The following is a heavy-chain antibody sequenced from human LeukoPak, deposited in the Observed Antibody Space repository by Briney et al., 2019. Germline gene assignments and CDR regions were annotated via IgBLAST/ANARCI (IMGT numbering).Heavy chain of an antibody. J-gene: IGHJ4*02. CDR1: GKTLSDLS. CDR2: SDPEDGER. V-gene: IGHV1-24*01. D-gene: IGHD5-18*01. CDR3: VTGFTTMAVDYSDY. Sequence: ASVKVSCKVSGKTLSDLSIHWLRQPPGKGLEWLGGSDPEDGERIYAQMFQGRVTMAEDTSIDTAYMELSSLRSEDTAVYYCVTGFTTMAVDYSDYWGQGTLVTVSP.